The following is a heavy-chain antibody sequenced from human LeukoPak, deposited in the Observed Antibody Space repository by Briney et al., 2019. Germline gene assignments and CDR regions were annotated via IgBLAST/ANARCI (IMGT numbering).Heavy chain of an antibody. CDR3: AKALSSSWTLDY. Sequence: GGSLRLSCAATGFTFSSYGMSWVRQAPGKGLEWVSAISGSGGSTYYADSVKGRFTISRDNSKNTLYLQMNSLRAEDTAVYYCAKALSSSWTLDYWGQGTLVTVSS. J-gene: IGHJ4*02. D-gene: IGHD6-13*01. CDR2: ISGSGGST. CDR1: GFTFSSYG. V-gene: IGHV3-23*01.